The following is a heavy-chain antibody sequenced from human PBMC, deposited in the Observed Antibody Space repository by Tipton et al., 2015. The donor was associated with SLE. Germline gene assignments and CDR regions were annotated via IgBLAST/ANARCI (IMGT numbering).Heavy chain of an antibody. CDR1: GFTFSSYA. J-gene: IGHJ6*02. CDR2: ISGSGGST. V-gene: IGHV3-23*01. D-gene: IGHD6-13*01. Sequence: SLRLSCAASGFTFSSYAMSWVRQAPGKGLEWVSAISGSGGSTYYADSVKGRFTISRDNSKNTLYLQMNSLRAEDTAVYYCASWYSSPRGYYGMDVWGQGTTVTVSS. CDR3: ASWYSSPRGYYGMDV.